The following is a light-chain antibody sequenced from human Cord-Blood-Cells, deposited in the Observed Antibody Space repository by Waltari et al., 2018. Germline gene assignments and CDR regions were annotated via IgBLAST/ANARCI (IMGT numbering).Light chain of an antibody. Sequence: DIQMTQSPSSLSASVGYRVTITCQASQDISNYLNWYQQKPGKAPKLLIYDASNLETGVPSRFSGSGSGTDFTFTISSLQPEDIATYYCQQYDNLPLLTFGGGTKVEIK. CDR2: DAS. CDR1: QDISNY. CDR3: QQYDNLPLLT. V-gene: IGKV1-33*01. J-gene: IGKJ4*01.